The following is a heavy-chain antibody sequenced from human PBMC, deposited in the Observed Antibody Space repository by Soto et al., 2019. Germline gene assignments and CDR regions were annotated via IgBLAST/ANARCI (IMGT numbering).Heavy chain of an antibody. D-gene: IGHD1-1*01. CDR2: IKPDGSDK. CDR1: EFTFNNYW. V-gene: IGHV3-7*01. J-gene: IGHJ5*02. Sequence: EVQLVECGGGLVQPGVSLRRSCAASEFTFNNYWMTWVRQAPEKGLEWVASIKPDGSDKYYLDSVKGRFTISRDNAKNSLYLQMNGLRADDTAVYFCARGTRVGWNTNWFDPWGQGTLVTVSS. CDR3: ARGTRVGWNTNWFDP.